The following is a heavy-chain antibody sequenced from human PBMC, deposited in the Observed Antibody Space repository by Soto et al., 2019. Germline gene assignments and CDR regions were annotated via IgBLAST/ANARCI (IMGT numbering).Heavy chain of an antibody. CDR1: GFTFSSFG. J-gene: IGHJ4*01. CDR3: AKDRVSSATCFDY. D-gene: IGHD2-2*01. V-gene: IGHV3-23*01. Sequence: EVRLLESGGGLVQPGGSLRLSCAASGFTFSSFGMNWVRQAPGKGLEWLGVVSGGGDNKYYAESVKGRFAISRDNSENMALLQMNTLRADDTAVYYCAKDRVSSATCFDYWGPGVRVTVSS. CDR2: VSGGGDNK.